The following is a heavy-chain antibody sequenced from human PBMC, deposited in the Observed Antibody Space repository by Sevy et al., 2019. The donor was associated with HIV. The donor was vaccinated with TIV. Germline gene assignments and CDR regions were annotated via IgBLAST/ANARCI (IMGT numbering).Heavy chain of an antibody. V-gene: IGHV3-49*03. Sequence: GGSLRLSCTASGFTFGDYAMSWFRQAPGKGLEWVGFIRSKAYGGTTEYAASVKGRFTISRYDSKSIAYLQMNSLKTEDTAVYYCTRVTFYSSSWYLYSDDAFDIWGQGTMVTVSS. CDR2: IRSKAYGGTT. CDR3: TRVTFYSSSWYLYSDDAFDI. J-gene: IGHJ3*02. CDR1: GFTFGDYA. D-gene: IGHD6-13*01.